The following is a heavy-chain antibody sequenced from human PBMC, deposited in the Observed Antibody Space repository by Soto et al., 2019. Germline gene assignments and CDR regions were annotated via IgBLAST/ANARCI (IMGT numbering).Heavy chain of an antibody. CDR3: ARGRDFWSGYYMRENWFDP. CDR2: INHSGST. Sequence: SETLSLTCAVYGGSFSGYYWSWIRQPPGKGLEWIGEINHSGSTNYNPSLKSRVTISVDTSKNQSSLKLSSVTAADTAVYYCARGRDFWSGYYMRENWFDPWGQGTLVTAPQ. CDR1: GGSFSGYY. D-gene: IGHD3-3*01. J-gene: IGHJ5*02. V-gene: IGHV4-34*01.